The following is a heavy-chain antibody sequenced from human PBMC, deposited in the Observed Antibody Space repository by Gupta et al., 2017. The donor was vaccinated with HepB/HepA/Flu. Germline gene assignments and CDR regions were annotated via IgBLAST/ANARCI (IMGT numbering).Heavy chain of an antibody. D-gene: IGHD1-1*01. Sequence: EVQLVESGGGVVQPGGSLRLSCVASGFTFDDYAMHWVRQVPGNGLEWVSLSSGDGYTYYADSVKGRFTISRDNSKNSLYLQMNSLRTEDTALYYCAKNIRNWTSDYWGQGTRVTVSS. J-gene: IGHJ4*02. CDR3: AKNIRNWTSDY. CDR1: GFTFDDYA. V-gene: IGHV3-43*02. CDR2: SSGDGYT.